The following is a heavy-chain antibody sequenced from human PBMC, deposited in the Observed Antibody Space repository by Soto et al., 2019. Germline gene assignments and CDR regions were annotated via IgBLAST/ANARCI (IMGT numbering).Heavy chain of an antibody. D-gene: IGHD3-10*01. V-gene: IGHV3-33*01. J-gene: IGHJ6*02. CDR3: ARDASGVLWFGNNRDYYYYYGMDV. CDR1: GFTFSSYG. CDR2: IWYDGSNK. Sequence: GGSLRLSCAASGFTFSSYGMHWVRQAPGKGLEWVAVIWYDGSNKYYADSVKGRFTISRDNSKNTLYLQMNSLRAEDTAVYYCARDASGVLWFGNNRDYYYYYGMDVWGQGTTVTVSS.